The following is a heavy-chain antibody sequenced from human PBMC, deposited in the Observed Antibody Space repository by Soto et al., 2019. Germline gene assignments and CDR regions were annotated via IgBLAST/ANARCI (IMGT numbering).Heavy chain of an antibody. V-gene: IGHV3-7*01. CDR3: ARIYCSGGSCYFGAPNFDY. J-gene: IGHJ4*02. CDR1: GFTFSSYW. D-gene: IGHD2-15*01. Sequence: PGGSLRLSCSASGFTFSSYWMSWVRQAPGKGLEWVANIKQDGSEKYYVDSVKGRFTISRDNAKNSLYLQMNSLRAEDTAVYYCARIYCSGGSCYFGAPNFDYWGQGTLVTVSS. CDR2: IKQDGSEK.